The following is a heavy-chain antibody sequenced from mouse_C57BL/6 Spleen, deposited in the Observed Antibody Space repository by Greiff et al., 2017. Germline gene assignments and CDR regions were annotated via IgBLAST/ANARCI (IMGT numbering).Heavy chain of an antibody. V-gene: IGHV1-64*01. D-gene: IGHD1-1*01. CDR2: IHPNSGST. CDR3: ARDGSSAFDY. J-gene: IGHJ2*01. CDR1: GYTFTSYW. Sequence: QVQLQQPGAELVKPGASVKLSCKASGYTFTSYWMHWVKQRPGQGLEWIGMIHPNSGSTNYNEKFKSKATLTVDKSSSTAYMQRSRLTSEDSAVYYCARDGSSAFDYWGQGTTLTVSS.